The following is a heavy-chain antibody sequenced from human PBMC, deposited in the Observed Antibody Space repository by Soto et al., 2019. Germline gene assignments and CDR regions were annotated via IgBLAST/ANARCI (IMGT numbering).Heavy chain of an antibody. D-gene: IGHD2-21*02. J-gene: IGHJ4*02. V-gene: IGHV4-34*01. Sequence: QVQLQQWGAGLLKPSEXXSLTCXVYGGSFSXYYWXWIRQPPGKGLEWIGQINHSGRTNYNPSLKSRVTISVDTSKNQFSLKLSSVTAADTAVYYCARSPMGLLFRYYFDYWGQGTLVTVSS. CDR2: INHSGRT. CDR3: ARSPMGLLFRYYFDY. CDR1: GGSFSXYY.